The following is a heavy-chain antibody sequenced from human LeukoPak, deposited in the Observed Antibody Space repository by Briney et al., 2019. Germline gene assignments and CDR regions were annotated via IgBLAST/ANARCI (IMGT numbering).Heavy chain of an antibody. V-gene: IGHV3-23*01. Sequence: PGGSLRLSCAASGFTFISYSMSWVRQAPGKGLEWVSAISGSGGSSYYADSVKGRFTISRDNSKNTLYLQMNSLRAEDTAVYYCARTPGIAVAGTGYFDYWGQGSLVTVSS. D-gene: IGHD6-19*01. CDR3: ARTPGIAVAGTGYFDY. CDR2: ISGSGGSS. CDR1: GFTFISYS. J-gene: IGHJ4*02.